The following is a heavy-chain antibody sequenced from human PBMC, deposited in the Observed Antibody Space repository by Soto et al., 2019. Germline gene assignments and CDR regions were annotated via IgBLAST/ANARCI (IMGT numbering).Heavy chain of an antibody. D-gene: IGHD6-13*01. CDR2: INAGNGNT. CDR3: ARDSRVYSSSWYGY. CDR1: GYTFTSYA. Sequence: QVQLVQSGAEVKKPGASVKVSCKASGYTFTSYAMHWVRQAPGQRLEWTGWINAGNGNTKYSQKFQGRVTITRDTSASTAYMELSSLRSEDTAVYYCARDSRVYSSSWYGYWGQGTLVTVSS. J-gene: IGHJ4*02. V-gene: IGHV1-3*01.